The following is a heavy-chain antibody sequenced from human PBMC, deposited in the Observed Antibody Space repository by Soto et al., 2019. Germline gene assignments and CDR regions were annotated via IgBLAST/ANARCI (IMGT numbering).Heavy chain of an antibody. CDR2: IIPFFGIA. D-gene: IGHD3-10*01. J-gene: IGHJ4*02. Sequence: QVQLVQSGAEVKKPESSVNVSCKASGGTFSSYAINWVRQAPGQGLEWMGGIIPFFGIANYAQKFQGRVTITAYESTSTAYMALSRLRSEDTAVYYCARAGLYGSGSYYPPLGFDYVGQGTLVTVSS. CDR3: ARAGLYGSGSYYPPLGFDY. CDR1: GGTFSSYA. V-gene: IGHV1-69*12.